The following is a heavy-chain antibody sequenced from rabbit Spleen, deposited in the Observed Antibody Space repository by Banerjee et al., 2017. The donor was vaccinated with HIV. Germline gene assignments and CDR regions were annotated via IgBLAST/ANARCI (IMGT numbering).Heavy chain of an antibody. V-gene: IGHV1S43*01. J-gene: IGHJ4*01. CDR2: IDTSSSGRT. D-gene: IGHD2-1*01. Sequence: QQQLEESGGGLVKPGGTLTLTCKASGFTLTSRDMCWVRQAPGKGLELIAYIDTSSSGRTYYASWVNGRFTISSHNAQNTLYLQLNSLTAADTATYFCVRDLGYDDYSEKGYFNLWGQGTLVTVS. CDR3: VRDLGYDDYSEKGYFNL. CDR1: GFTLTSRD.